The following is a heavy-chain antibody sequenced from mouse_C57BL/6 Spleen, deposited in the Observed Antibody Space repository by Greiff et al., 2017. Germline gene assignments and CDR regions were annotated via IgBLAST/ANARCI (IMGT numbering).Heavy chain of an antibody. CDR2: INPNNGGT. CDR3: ARSDYDDAMDD. J-gene: IGHJ4*01. D-gene: IGHD2-4*01. CDR1: GYTFTDYY. Sequence: VQLQQSGPELVKPGASVKISCTASGYTFTDYYMNWVKQSHGKSLEWIGDINPNNGGTSYNQKFKGKATLTVDKSSSTAYMELRSLPSEDSAVYYCARSDYDDAMDDWGQGTSVTVSS. V-gene: IGHV1-26*01.